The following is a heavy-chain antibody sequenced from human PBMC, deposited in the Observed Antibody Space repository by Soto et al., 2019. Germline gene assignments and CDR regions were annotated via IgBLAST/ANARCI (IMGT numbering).Heavy chain of an antibody. V-gene: IGHV4-59*01. Sequence: SETLSLTCTVSGGSISSYYWSWIRQPPGKGLEWIGYIYYSGSTNYNPSLKSRVTISVDTSKNQFSLKLSSVTAADTAVYYCARVADGYVYFDYWGQGTLVTVSS. J-gene: IGHJ4*02. D-gene: IGHD5-12*01. CDR2: IYYSGST. CDR1: GGSISSYY. CDR3: ARVADGYVYFDY.